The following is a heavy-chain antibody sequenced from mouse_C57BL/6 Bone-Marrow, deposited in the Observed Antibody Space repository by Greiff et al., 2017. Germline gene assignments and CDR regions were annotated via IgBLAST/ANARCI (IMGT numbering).Heavy chain of an antibody. Sequence: VQLVESGGGLVKPGGSLKLSCAASGFTFSSYAMSWVRQTPEKRLEWVATISDGGSYTYYPDNVKGRFTISRDNAKNNLYLQMSHLKSEDTAMYYCARAGGNYGFAYWGQGTLVTVSA. CDR2: ISDGGSYT. CDR3: ARAGGNYGFAY. J-gene: IGHJ3*01. CDR1: GFTFSSYA. V-gene: IGHV5-4*01. D-gene: IGHD2-1*01.